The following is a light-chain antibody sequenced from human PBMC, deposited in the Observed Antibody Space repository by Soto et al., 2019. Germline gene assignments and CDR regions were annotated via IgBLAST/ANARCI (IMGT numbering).Light chain of an antibody. Sequence: QSMLTQPPSVSAAPAQTVTISCSGTSSNIGNNNVLWYQQLPGTAPKLLIYDNNKRPSGIPDRFSGSKSGTSATLGITGLQTGDEADYYCGTWDSGLTAVVFGGGTQLTVL. CDR1: SSNIGNNN. J-gene: IGLJ3*02. CDR3: GTWDSGLTAVV. V-gene: IGLV1-51*01. CDR2: DNN.